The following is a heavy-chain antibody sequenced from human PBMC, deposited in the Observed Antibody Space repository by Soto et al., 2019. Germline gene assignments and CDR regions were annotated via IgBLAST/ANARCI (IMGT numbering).Heavy chain of an antibody. J-gene: IGHJ4*02. CDR1: GYTFTSYS. CDR3: ARDLITYYYDSSGYPAFDY. CDR2: ISAYNGNT. D-gene: IGHD3-22*01. V-gene: IGHV1-18*01. Sequence: QVQLVQSGAEVKKPGASVKVSCKASGYTFTSYSISWVRQAPGQGLEWMGWISAYNGNTNYAQKLQGRVTMTTDTSTSTAYMELRSLRSDDTAVYYCARDLITYYYDSSGYPAFDYWGQGTLVTVSS.